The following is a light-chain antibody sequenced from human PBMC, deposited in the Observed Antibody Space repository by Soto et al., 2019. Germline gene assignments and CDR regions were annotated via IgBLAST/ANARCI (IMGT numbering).Light chain of an antibody. CDR1: QTVGRDY. V-gene: IGKV3D-15*01. Sequence: EMVMTQSPGTLSVSPGERATLSCRASQTVGRDYLAWYQHKPGQAPRLLIYGISNRATGIPDRCSGSGSGIEFTLTISSVQPEDFGIYYCQQYTNWPITFGQGTRLELK. J-gene: IGKJ5*01. CDR2: GIS. CDR3: QQYTNWPIT.